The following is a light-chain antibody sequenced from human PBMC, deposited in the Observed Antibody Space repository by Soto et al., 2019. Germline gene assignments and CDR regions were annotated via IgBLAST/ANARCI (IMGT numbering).Light chain of an antibody. Sequence: QLVLTQSPSASASLGASVKLTCTLSSGHSSYAIAWHQQQPEKGPRYLMKLNSDGSHSKGDGIPDRFSGSSSGAERYLTIASLQSEDEAEYHCQTWGTGIVVFGGGTKLTVL. CDR3: QTWGTGIVV. J-gene: IGLJ2*01. CDR2: LNSDGSH. CDR1: SGHSSYA. V-gene: IGLV4-69*01.